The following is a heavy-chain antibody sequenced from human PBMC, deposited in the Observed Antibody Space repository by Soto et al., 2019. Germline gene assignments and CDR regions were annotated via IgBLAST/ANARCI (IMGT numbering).Heavy chain of an antibody. Sequence: QVQLQQSGPGLVKPSQTLSLTCAITGDSVSSNSAGWSWVRQSPSRGLEWLGRTYYRSKWYYEYAVSVRRRITINPDTSKNQDSLQLNSVTPEDTAVYFCARGEQYSGRIFDYWGQGTLVTVSS. CDR1: GDSVSSNSAG. J-gene: IGHJ4*01. CDR2: TYYRSKWYY. D-gene: IGHD1-26*01. CDR3: ARGEQYSGRIFDY. V-gene: IGHV6-1*01.